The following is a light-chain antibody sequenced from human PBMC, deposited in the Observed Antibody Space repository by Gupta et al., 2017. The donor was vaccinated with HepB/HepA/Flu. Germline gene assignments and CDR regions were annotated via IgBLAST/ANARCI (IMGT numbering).Light chain of an antibody. Sequence: SYELTQPPSVSVSPGQTTNITCSGDKLGDKFACWYQQKPGQSPVLVIYQDNKRPSGIPERFSGSSSGNTATLTISGTQAMDEADYYCQAWDSSVVFGGGTKLTVL. J-gene: IGLJ2*01. CDR1: KLGDKF. CDR3: QAWDSSVV. CDR2: QDN. V-gene: IGLV3-1*01.